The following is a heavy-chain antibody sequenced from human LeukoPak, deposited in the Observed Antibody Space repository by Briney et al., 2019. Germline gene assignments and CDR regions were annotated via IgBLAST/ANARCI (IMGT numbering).Heavy chain of an antibody. Sequence: GASAKVSCKASGGTFSSYAISWVRQAPGQGLEWMGGIIPIFGTANYAQKFQGRVTITADESTSTAYMELSSLRSEDTAVYYCAREGNSIVGAPSDYGMDVWGQGTTVTVSS. CDR2: IIPIFGTA. V-gene: IGHV1-69*13. J-gene: IGHJ6*02. CDR1: GGTFSSYA. D-gene: IGHD1-26*01. CDR3: AREGNSIVGAPSDYGMDV.